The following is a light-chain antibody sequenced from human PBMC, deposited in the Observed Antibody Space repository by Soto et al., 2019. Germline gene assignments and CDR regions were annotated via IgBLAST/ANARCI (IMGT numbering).Light chain of an antibody. CDR1: SSDVGSYNL. V-gene: IGLV2-23*02. J-gene: IGLJ2*01. CDR2: EVS. CDR3: CSYAGSSTYVV. Sequence: QSVLTQPASVSGSPGQSITISCTGTSSDVGSYNLVSWYQQHPGKAPKLMIYEVSKRPSGVSNRFSGSKSGNTASLTISGLQAEDEADYYCCSYAGSSTYVVFGGGTMLTVL.